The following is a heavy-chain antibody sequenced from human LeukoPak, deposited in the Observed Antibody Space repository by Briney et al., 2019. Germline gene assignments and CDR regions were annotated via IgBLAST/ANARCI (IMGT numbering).Heavy chain of an antibody. J-gene: IGHJ5*02. V-gene: IGHV1-2*02. CDR3: SREGVAPTTDGSGRILGGWLDP. CDR2: IDPNSGDT. CDR1: VGYY. Sequence: ASVTVSCKSSVGYYTHWVRQAPGQGLEWMGWIDPNSGDTTYAKKFQGRVTMTRDTSVGTVFMDLNSLRSDDTAVYFCSREGVAPTTDGSGRILGGWLDPWGQGTLVTVSS. D-gene: IGHD3-10*01.